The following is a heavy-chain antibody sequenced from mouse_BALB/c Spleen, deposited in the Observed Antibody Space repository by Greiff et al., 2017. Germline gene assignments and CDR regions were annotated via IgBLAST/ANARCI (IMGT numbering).Heavy chain of an antibody. Sequence: EVKLVESGGGLVQPGGSLKLSCAASGFTFSSYGMSWVRQTPDKRLELVATINSNGGSTYYPDSVKGRFTISRDNAKNTLYLQMSSLKSEDTAMYYCARGDYGSPFDYWGQGTTLTVSS. J-gene: IGHJ2*01. D-gene: IGHD1-1*01. V-gene: IGHV5-6-3*01. CDR2: INSNGGST. CDR3: ARGDYGSPFDY. CDR1: GFTFSSYG.